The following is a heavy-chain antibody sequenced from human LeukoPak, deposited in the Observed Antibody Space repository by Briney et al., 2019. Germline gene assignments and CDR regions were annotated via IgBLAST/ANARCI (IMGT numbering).Heavy chain of an antibody. V-gene: IGHV3-23*01. Sequence: PGGSLSLSFAASGFTLISYAMSWVRKAPGKGLRWVSAISGSGGSTYYVDSVKGRFTISRDNSKNTLYLQMNSLRAEDTAVYYCARHRSSWLIDYWGQGTLVTVSS. CDR1: GFTLISYA. J-gene: IGHJ4*02. D-gene: IGHD6-6*01. CDR3: ARHRSSWLIDY. CDR2: ISGSGGST.